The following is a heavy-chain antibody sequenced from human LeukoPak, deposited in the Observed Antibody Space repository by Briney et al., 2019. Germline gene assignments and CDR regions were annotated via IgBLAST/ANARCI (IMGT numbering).Heavy chain of an antibody. CDR3: ARDQSWEYQLPGY. J-gene: IGHJ4*02. V-gene: IGHV3-21*01. CDR1: GFNFRMYS. CDR2: ISSSSSYI. D-gene: IGHD2-2*01. Sequence: GGALRLSCGASGFNFRMYSMKLVRQAPGEGVEGVSSISSSSSYIYYADSVKGRFTISRDNAKNSLYLQMNSLRAEDTAVYYCARDQSWEYQLPGYWGQGTLVTVSS.